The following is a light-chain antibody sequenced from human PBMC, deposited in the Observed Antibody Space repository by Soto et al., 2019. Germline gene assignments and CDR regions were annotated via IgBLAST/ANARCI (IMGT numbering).Light chain of an antibody. CDR3: QQGNTFALT. J-gene: IGKJ4*01. V-gene: IGKV1-12*01. CDR2: AAS. CDR1: QGIGTC. Sequence: DIQMTQSPSSVSASVGDRVTITCRASQGIGTCLAWYQQKPGKGPNLLIYAASSLESGVPSRFSGSGSGTDFTLTISSLQPEDFATYYCQQGNTFALTFGGGTKVDIK.